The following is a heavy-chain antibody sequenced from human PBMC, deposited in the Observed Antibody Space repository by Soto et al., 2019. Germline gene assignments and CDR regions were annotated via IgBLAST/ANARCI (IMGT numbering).Heavy chain of an antibody. D-gene: IGHD4-17*01. V-gene: IGHV3-53*01. CDR2: LYTFGEG. CDR1: GLDVKAIY. Sequence: EVRLAESGGGVIHPGGSLSLSCAVSGLDVKAIYMSWLRRAPGKGLEWVAGLYTFGEGYYADFAAGRFTIARHESENTLLLEMIDLKIEDTAIYYCARDKDFGDYTFDLWGQGTLVTVSS. CDR3: ARDKDFGDYTFDL. J-gene: IGHJ4*02.